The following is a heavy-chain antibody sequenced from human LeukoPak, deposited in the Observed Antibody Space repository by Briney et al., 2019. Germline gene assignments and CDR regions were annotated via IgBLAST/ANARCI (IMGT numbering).Heavy chain of an antibody. J-gene: IGHJ4*02. CDR1: GFIFSNYW. CDR3: ARVGYSSGWYEGY. CDR2: IKQDGSEK. V-gene: IGHV3-7*01. Sequence: GGSLRLSCAGSGFIFSNYWMTWVRQAPGKGLEWVANIKQDGSEKYSVDSVKGRFTISRDNAKNSLYLQMNSLRAEDTAVYYWARVGYSSGWYEGYWGQGTLVTVSS. D-gene: IGHD6-19*01.